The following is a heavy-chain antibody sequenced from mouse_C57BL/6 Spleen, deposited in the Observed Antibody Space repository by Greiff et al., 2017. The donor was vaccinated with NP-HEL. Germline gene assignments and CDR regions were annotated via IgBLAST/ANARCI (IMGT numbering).Heavy chain of an antibody. D-gene: IGHD4-1*01. Sequence: EVKLMESGGGLVQSGRSLRLSCATSGFTFSDFYMEWVRQAPGKGLEWIAASRNKANDYTTEYSASVKGRFIVSRDTSQSILYLQMNALRAEDTAIYYCARDVKLGRFAYWGQGTLVTVSA. CDR1: GFTFSDFY. V-gene: IGHV7-1*01. CDR2: SRNKANDYTT. CDR3: ARDVKLGRFAY. J-gene: IGHJ3*01.